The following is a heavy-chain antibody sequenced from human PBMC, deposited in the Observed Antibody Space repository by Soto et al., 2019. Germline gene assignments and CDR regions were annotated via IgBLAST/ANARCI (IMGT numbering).Heavy chain of an antibody. CDR3: ARAGEVPTSFYYYYAMHV. J-gene: IGHJ6*01. CDR2: MIPDSGNA. V-gene: IGHV1-8*01. CDR1: GYTFSSSA. D-gene: IGHD5-12*01. Sequence: GASAKISCTASGYTFSSSAINSVRQATGQEIEWMGWMIPDSGNAGYAQKFQCRVTMTRNTSISTAYMEVSSLRSEDRAVYFCARAGEVPTSFYYYYAMHVWGQGPTVAVSP.